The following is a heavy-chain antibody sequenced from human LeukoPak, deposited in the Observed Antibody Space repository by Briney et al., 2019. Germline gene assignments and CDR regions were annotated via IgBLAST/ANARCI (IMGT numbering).Heavy chain of an antibody. CDR3: ASTSGWYEPIDY. CDR2: INWNGGST. V-gene: IGHV3-20*04. CDR1: GFTFDDYG. Sequence: GGFLRLSCAASGFTFDDYGMSWVRQAPGKGLEWVSGINWNGGSTGYADSVKGRFTISRDNAKNTLYLQMNSLRAEDTAVYYCASTSGWYEPIDYWGQGTLVTVSS. D-gene: IGHD6-19*01. J-gene: IGHJ4*02.